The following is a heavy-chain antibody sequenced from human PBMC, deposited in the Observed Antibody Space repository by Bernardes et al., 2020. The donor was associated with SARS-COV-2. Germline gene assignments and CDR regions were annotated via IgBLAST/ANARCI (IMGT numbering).Heavy chain of an antibody. Sequence: GGSLRLSCGASGFSFSRHGIHWVRQAPGKGLEWVAIMSNDGSEKYYADSVKGRFTISRDNSKNTLYLQMDNLRVEDTAVYYCAKGRRDYDSSGKGGFDIWGQGTKV. CDR1: GFSFSRHG. CDR3: AKGRRDYDSSGKGGFDI. V-gene: IGHV3-30*18. CDR2: MSNDGSEK. J-gene: IGHJ3*02. D-gene: IGHD3-22*01.